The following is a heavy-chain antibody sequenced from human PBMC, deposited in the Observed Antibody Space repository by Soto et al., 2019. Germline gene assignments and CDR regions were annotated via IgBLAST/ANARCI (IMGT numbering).Heavy chain of an antibody. D-gene: IGHD2-2*02. V-gene: IGHV3-21*05. CDR1: GFTFSSYS. J-gene: IGHJ6*02. CDR2: ISSSSSYI. CDR3: ARAIVVVPAAILSYYYYGMDV. Sequence: EVQLVESGGGLVQPGGSLRLSCAASGFTFSSYSMNWVRQAPGKGLEWVSYISSSSSYIYYADSVKGRFTISRDNAKNSLYLQMNSLRAEDTAVYYCARAIVVVPAAILSYYYYGMDVWGQGTTVTVSS.